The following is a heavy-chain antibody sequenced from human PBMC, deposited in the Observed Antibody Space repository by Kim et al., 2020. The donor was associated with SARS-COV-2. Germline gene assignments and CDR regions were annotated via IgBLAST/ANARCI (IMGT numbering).Heavy chain of an antibody. J-gene: IGHJ4*02. CDR2: IYYSGST. Sequence: SETLSLTCTVSGGSISSGGYYWSWIRQHPGKGLEWIGYIYYSGSTYYNPSLKSRVTISVDTSKNQFSLKVSSVTAADTAVYYCARSADYYDSSGYSPPFDYWGQGTLVTVSS. D-gene: IGHD3-22*01. CDR1: GGSISSGGYY. V-gene: IGHV4-31*03. CDR3: ARSADYYDSSGYSPPFDY.